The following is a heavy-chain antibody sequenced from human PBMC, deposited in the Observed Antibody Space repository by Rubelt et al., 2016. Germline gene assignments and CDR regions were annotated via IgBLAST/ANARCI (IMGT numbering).Heavy chain of an antibody. CDR1: GYSFSTSD. V-gene: IGHV1-8*01. CDR3: ARGVI. D-gene: IGHD3-10*01. J-gene: IGHJ4*02. CDR2: MNPNTGYT. Sequence: QVQLVQSGAEVKKPGASVKVSCKASGYSFSTSDINWVRQGTGQGLEWMGWMNPNTGYTGYAQKFQGRVTMTSNISISTAYLYLSSLRSGDTAVHYCARGVIWGQGTLVAVSS.